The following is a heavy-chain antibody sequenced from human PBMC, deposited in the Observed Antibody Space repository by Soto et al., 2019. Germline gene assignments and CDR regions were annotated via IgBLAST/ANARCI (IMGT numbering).Heavy chain of an antibody. Sequence: SETLSLTCTVSGGSISSSTYYWGWVRLPPGKGLEWIGSVYYGGSIYYNPSLKSRVTISVDTSKNQFSLKLSSVTAADTGVYYCARQSGSGPNWFDPWGKGTLVTVSS. J-gene: IGHJ5*02. V-gene: IGHV4-39*01. CDR3: ARQSGSGPNWFDP. D-gene: IGHD6-19*01. CDR2: VYYGGSI. CDR1: GGSISSSTYY.